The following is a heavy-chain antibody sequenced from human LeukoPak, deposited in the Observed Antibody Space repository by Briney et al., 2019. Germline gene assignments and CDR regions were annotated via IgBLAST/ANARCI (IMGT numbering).Heavy chain of an antibody. J-gene: IGHJ4*02. Sequence: ASVKVSCKASGGTFSSYAISWVRQAPGQGLEWMGRIIPIFGIANYAQKFQGRVTITADKSTSTAYMELSSLRSEDTAVYYCARMGYGAPPPDYWGQGTLVTVSS. CDR2: IIPIFGIA. D-gene: IGHD4-17*01. CDR1: GGTFSSYA. CDR3: ARMGYGAPPPDY. V-gene: IGHV1-69*04.